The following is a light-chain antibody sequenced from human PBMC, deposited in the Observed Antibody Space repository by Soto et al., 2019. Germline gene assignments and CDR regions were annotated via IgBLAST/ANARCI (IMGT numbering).Light chain of an antibody. Sequence: DIQMTQSPSSLSASVGDRVTITCRASQTISSFLNWYQQKPGKAPKLLIYAASSLQSGVPSRFSGSGSGTDFTLAISSLQPEDFATSDCHQGYTTPLTFGGGTKVEIK. CDR1: QTISSF. V-gene: IGKV1-39*01. J-gene: IGKJ4*01. CDR3: HQGYTTPLT. CDR2: AAS.